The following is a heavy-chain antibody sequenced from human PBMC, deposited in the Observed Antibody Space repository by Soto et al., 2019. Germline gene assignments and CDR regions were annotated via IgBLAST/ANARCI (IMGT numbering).Heavy chain of an antibody. Sequence: PGGSLRLSCAASGFMFSSYGMHWVRQAPGKGLEWVAVISYDGSNKGYADSVKGRFTISRDNSKNTLYLQMNSLRAEDTAVYYCAKDRESVAGNYYYYGMDVWGQ. J-gene: IGHJ6*02. CDR1: GFMFSSYG. D-gene: IGHD6-19*01. CDR2: ISYDGSNK. CDR3: AKDRESVAGNYYYYGMDV. V-gene: IGHV3-30*18.